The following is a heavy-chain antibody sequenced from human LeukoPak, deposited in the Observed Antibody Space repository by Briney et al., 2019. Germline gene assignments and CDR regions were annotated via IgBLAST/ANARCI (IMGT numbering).Heavy chain of an antibody. J-gene: IGHJ4*02. CDR3: AKEQRIRHCSEGVCMEGYYFDY. V-gene: IGHV3-23*01. CDR2: LSRGGGTT. CDR1: GFNFNMFA. D-gene: IGHD2-8*01. Sequence: PGGSLRLSCTGSGFNFNMFAMNWVRQAPAQGLEWVSGLSRGGGTTNYADSVKGRFTISRDKSKSMVFLQMNSLRPEDTAVYYCAKEQRIRHCSEGVCMEGYYFDYWGQGSLVTVSS.